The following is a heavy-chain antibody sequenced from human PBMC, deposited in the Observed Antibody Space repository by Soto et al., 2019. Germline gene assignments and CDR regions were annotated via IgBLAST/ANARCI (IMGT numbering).Heavy chain of an antibody. CDR3: ARSYGSSWYMTFDY. CDR2: INHSGST. J-gene: IGHJ4*02. Sequence: SDTLSLTFTISGVAFSGYYWSRIRQPPGKGLEWIGEINHSGSTNYNPSLKSRVTISVDTSKNQFSLKLSSVTAADTAVYYCARSYGSSWYMTFDYWGQG. V-gene: IGHV4-34*01. CDR1: GVAFSGYY. D-gene: IGHD6-13*01.